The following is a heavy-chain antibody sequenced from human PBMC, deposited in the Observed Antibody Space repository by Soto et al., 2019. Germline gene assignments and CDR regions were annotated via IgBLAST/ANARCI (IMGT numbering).Heavy chain of an antibody. CDR3: AGDWRDLGDLNWFDP. V-gene: IGHV3-21*01. J-gene: IGHJ5*02. Sequence: PGGSLRLSCKASGFTFETYGMNWVRQAPGKGLEWVASISASSASIYYADSLGGRFTISRDNANNSVSLLMKRLRHEDTAMYYCAGDWRDLGDLNWFDPWGQGTRVTVSS. CDR1: GFTFETYG. D-gene: IGHD4-17*01. CDR2: ISASSASI.